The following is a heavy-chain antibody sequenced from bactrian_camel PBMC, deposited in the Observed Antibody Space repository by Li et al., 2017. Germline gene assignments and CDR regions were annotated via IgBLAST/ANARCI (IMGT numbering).Heavy chain of an antibody. V-gene: IGHV3-2*01. CDR2: IYSYGSNT. D-gene: IGHD1*01. CDR1: GFTFSSYY. Sequence: VQLVESGGGLVQPGGSLRLSCAASGFTFSSYYMSWVRQAPGKGLEWVSSIYSYGSNTYYADSVKGRFTISQDNAKNIIYLQMSSLTPDDTAIYYCAADPRFPCDVIRHSMTFRGQGTQVTVS. J-gene: IGHJ4*01. CDR3: AADPRFPCDVIRHSMTF.